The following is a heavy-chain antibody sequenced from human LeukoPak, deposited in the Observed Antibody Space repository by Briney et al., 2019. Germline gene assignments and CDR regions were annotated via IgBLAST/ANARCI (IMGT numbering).Heavy chain of an antibody. V-gene: IGHV3-64D*06. CDR2: ISSNGGST. CDR1: GFTFSRYA. D-gene: IGHD3-10*01. Sequence: VEAGGSLRLSCSASGFTFSRYAMHWVRQAPGKGLEYVSVISSNGGSTYYADSVKGRFTISRDNSKNTLYLQMSSLRAEDTAVYYCVKSGSYYNEPCYFDYWGQGTLVTVSS. CDR3: VKSGSYYNEPCYFDY. J-gene: IGHJ4*02.